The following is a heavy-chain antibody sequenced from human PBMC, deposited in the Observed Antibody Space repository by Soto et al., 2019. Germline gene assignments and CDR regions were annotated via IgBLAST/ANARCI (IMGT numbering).Heavy chain of an antibody. CDR3: ARHGVVPAAMPVRNAFDI. CDR1: GGSISSYY. CDR2: IYYSGST. V-gene: IGHV4-59*08. J-gene: IGHJ3*02. Sequence: SETLSLTCTVSGGSISSYYWSWIRQPPGKGLEWIGYIYYSGSTNYNPSLKSRVTISVDTSKNQFSLKLSSVTAADTAVYYCARHGVVPAAMPVRNAFDIWGQGTMVTVSS. D-gene: IGHD2-2*01.